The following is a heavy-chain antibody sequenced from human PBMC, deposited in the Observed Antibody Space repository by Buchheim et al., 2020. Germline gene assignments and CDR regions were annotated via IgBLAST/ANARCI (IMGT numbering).Heavy chain of an antibody. V-gene: IGHV3-30-3*01. J-gene: IGHJ4*02. CDR3: ARDLFEYYYDSSGYYPGDY. D-gene: IGHD3-22*01. CDR2: IAYDGSNK. CDR1: GFTFSSYA. Sequence: QVQLVESGGGVVQPGRSLRLSCADSGFTFSSYAMHCVRQAPGEGLEWVAVIAYDGSNKYYADSVKGRFTISRDNSKNTLSLQMNSLRAQDTAVYYGARDLFEYYYDSSGYYPGDYWGQGTL.